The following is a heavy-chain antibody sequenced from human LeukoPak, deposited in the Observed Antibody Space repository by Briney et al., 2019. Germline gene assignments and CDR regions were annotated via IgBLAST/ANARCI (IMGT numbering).Heavy chain of an antibody. V-gene: IGHV4-39*07. CDR3: ASQLGYCSGGSCLNAFDI. CDR1: GGSISSSSYY. CDR2: IYYSGST. D-gene: IGHD2-15*01. Sequence: NTSETLSLTCTVSGGSISSSSYYWGWIRQPPGKGLEWIGSIYYSGSTYYNPSLKSRVTISVDTSKNQFSLKLSSVTAADTAVYYCASQLGYCSGGSCLNAFDIWGQGTMVTVSS. J-gene: IGHJ3*02.